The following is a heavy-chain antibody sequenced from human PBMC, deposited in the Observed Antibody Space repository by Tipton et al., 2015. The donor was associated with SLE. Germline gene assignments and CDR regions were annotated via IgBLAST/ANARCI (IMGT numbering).Heavy chain of an antibody. Sequence: TLYLTCSVSGGSIRNSDYFWVCIRLPPGKCPEWIVTIYYSGCTYYYPSLKRRITISVDTSKNTFSLEVRSVTAADSAVYYCVRLRSKVLIDYWGQGTLVTVSS. CDR3: VRLRSKVLIDY. V-gene: IGHV4-39*07. CDR2: IYYSGCT. D-gene: IGHD2-8*01. CDR1: GGSIRNSDYF. J-gene: IGHJ4*02.